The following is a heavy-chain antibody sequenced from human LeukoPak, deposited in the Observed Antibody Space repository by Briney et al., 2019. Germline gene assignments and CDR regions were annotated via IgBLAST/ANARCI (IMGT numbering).Heavy chain of an antibody. CDR2: ISAYNGNT. V-gene: IGHV1-18*01. Sequence: GASVKVSCKASGYTFTSYGISWVRQAPGQGLEWMGWISAYNGNTNYVQKFQGRVTMTTDTSTSTAYMELRSLRSDDTAVYYCARDRGKYDSSDDYYYAYYFDYWGQGTLVTVSS. D-gene: IGHD3-22*01. J-gene: IGHJ4*02. CDR3: ARDRGKYDSSDDYYYAYYFDY. CDR1: GYTFTSYG.